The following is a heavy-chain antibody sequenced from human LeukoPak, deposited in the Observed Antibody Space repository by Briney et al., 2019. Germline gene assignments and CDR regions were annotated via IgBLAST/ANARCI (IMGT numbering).Heavy chain of an antibody. CDR1: GYTFTSYY. J-gene: IGHJ4*02. CDR3: VRGGLLRLLEWHFDY. Sequence: ASVKVSCKASGYTFTSYYMHWVRQAPGQGLEWMGIINPSGGSTSYAQKFQGRVTMTRDTSTSTVYMELSSLRSEDTAVYYCVRGGLLRLLEWHFDYWGQGTLVTVSS. CDR2: INPSGGST. D-gene: IGHD3-3*01. V-gene: IGHV1-46*01.